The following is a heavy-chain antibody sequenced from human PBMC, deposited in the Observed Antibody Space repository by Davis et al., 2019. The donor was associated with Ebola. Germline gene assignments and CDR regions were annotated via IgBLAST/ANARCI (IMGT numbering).Heavy chain of an antibody. J-gene: IGHJ6*02. CDR2: IDPSDSYT. D-gene: IGHD4-17*01. Sequence: GESLKISCKGSGYSFTSYWIGWVRQMPGKGLEWMGRIDPSDSYTNYSPSFQGHVTISADKSISTAYLQWSSLKASDTAMYYCARERDDYGDYDVYYYGMDVWGQGTTVTVSS. CDR3: ARERDDYGDYDVYYYGMDV. CDR1: GYSFTSYW. V-gene: IGHV5-10-1*01.